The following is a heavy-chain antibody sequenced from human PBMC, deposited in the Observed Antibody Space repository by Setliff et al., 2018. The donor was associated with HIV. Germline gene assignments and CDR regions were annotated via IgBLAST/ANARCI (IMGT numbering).Heavy chain of an antibody. CDR3: ARDRRIYYDSSGYYDAFDI. CDR2: IYYSGST. J-gene: IGHJ3*02. D-gene: IGHD3-22*01. CDR1: GGSISSGSYY. Sequence: SETLSLTCTVSGGSISSGSYYWSWIRQPPGRGLEWIGYIYYSGSTNYNPSLKSRVTISVDTSKNQFSLKLSSVTATDTAVYYCARDRRIYYDSSGYYDAFDIWGQGTMVTVSS. V-gene: IGHV4-61*01.